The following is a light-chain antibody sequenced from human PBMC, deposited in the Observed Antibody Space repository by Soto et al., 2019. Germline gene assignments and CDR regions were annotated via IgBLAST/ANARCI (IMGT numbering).Light chain of an antibody. Sequence: QSVLTQPASVSGSPGQSITISCTGTSSDVGCYNYASWYQQHPGKAPKLMIYEVSNRPSGVSNRFFGSKSGNTASLTISGLQAEDEADYYCSSYTSSSTSPYVFXTGTNVTVL. J-gene: IGLJ1*01. V-gene: IGLV2-14*01. CDR2: EVS. CDR3: SSYTSSSTSPYV. CDR1: SSDVGCYNY.